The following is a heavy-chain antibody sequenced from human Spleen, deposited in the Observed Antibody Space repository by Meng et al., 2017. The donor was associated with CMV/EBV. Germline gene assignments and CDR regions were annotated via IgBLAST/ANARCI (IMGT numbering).Heavy chain of an antibody. CDR3: ARDRILTGQRKLDF. J-gene: IGHJ4*02. V-gene: IGHV1-3*01. CDR1: GYIFTNYV. CDR2: VNAGNSAA. D-gene: IGHD3-9*01. Sequence: ASGYIFTNYVMHWVRQDPGQRLEWMRWVNAGNSAAKYSQKLQGRVTITKDTSASNMELSSLRSEDTAVYYCARDRILTGQRKLDFWGQGTLVTVSS.